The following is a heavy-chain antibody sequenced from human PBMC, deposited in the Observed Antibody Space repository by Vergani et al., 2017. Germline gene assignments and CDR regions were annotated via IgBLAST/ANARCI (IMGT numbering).Heavy chain of an antibody. V-gene: IGHV4-39*01. CDR3: AGHSTVEWLVKLGWIDP. CDR2: IYYSGST. CDR1: GASIRSSNYY. Sequence: QLQLQESGPGLVKPSANLSLTCSVSGASIRSSNYYWGWIRQPPGKGLEWIAGIYYSGSTYYNPSLKSRVTISVDTSKNQFSLKLSFVTAADTAVYFCAGHSTVEWLVKLGWIDPWGQGILVTVSS. D-gene: IGHD6-19*01. J-gene: IGHJ5*02.